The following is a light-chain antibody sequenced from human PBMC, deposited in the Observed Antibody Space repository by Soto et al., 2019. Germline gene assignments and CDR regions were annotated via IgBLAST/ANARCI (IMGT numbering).Light chain of an antibody. V-gene: IGLV1-44*01. J-gene: IGLJ2*01. CDR3: EAWDDSMNGPI. CDR1: RSNIGTNT. Sequence: QSVVSQPPSASGTPGQRVTLSCSGGRSNIGTNTVNWYQQLPGAAPKLLIYGNDQRPSGVPDRFSGSKSGTSASLAISGLQYEDEADYYCEAWDDSMNGPIFGGGTKLTVL. CDR2: GND.